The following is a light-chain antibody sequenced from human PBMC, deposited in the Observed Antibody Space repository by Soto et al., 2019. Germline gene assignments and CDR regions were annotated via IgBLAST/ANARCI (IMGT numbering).Light chain of an antibody. CDR3: QQYGSSLIS. CDR1: PSVTNF. CDR2: GAS. V-gene: IGKV3-20*01. Sequence: EIVSTQSPATLSVSPGERPTLSCRASPSVTNFLAWYQQKPGQAPRLLIYGASSRPTGIPDRFSGSGSGTDFTLTISRLEPEDFAVYYCQQYGSSLISFGQGTRLEIK. J-gene: IGKJ5*01.